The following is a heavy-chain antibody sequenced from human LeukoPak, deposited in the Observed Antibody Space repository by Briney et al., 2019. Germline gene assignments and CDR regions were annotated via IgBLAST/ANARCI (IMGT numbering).Heavy chain of an antibody. J-gene: IGHJ4*02. CDR3: ARGRTRLGEPRFDY. D-gene: IGHD3-16*01. CDR1: GYTFTGYY. Sequence: PKASVKVSCKASGYTFTGYYMHWVRQAPGQGLEWMGWINTNTGNPTYAQGFAGRFVFSLDTSVSTAYLQISSLKAEDTAVYYCARGRTRLGEPRFDYWGQGTLVTVSS. CDR2: INTNTGNP. V-gene: IGHV7-4-1*02.